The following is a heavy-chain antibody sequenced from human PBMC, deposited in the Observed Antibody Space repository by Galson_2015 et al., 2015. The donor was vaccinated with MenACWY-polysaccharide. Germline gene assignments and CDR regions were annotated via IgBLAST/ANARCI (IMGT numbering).Heavy chain of an antibody. J-gene: IGHJ6*02. V-gene: IGHV3-7*02. CDR2: IKKDGSGK. Sequence: SLRLSCAASGFALSASNVHWVRQASGKGLEWVANIKKDGSGKYYVDSVKGRFTISRDNALYLQMNSLRAEDTAVYFCARGHYGMDVWGQGTTVTVSS. CDR1: GFALSASN. CDR3: ARGHYGMDV.